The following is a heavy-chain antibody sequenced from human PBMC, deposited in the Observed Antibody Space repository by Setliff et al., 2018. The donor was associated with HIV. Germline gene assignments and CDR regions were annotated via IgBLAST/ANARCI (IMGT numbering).Heavy chain of an antibody. CDR2: IYYSGYT. CDR3: ARVIQIGVEGAGGFDI. V-gene: IGHV4-59*11. CDR1: GVSISSQY. D-gene: IGHD1-26*01. J-gene: IGHJ3*02. Sequence: SETLSLTCAVSGVSISSQYWSWIRQPPGKGLEWIGSIYYSGYTYYNPSLKSRVTISVDTSKNQFSLRLTSVTAADTAMYYCARVIQIGVEGAGGFDIWGQGTVVTVSS.